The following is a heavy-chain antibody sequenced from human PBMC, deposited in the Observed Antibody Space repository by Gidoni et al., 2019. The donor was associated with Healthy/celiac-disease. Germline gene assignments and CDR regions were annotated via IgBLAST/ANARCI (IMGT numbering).Heavy chain of an antibody. V-gene: IGHV4-59*01. CDR3: ARDNGAGPDAFDI. D-gene: IGHD2-8*01. CDR2: IYYSGST. J-gene: IGHJ3*02. CDR1: GGSISSYY. Sequence: QVQLQESGPGLVKPSETLSLTCTVSGGSISSYYWSWIRQPPGKGLEWIGYIYYSGSTNYNPSLKSRVTISVDTSKNQFSLKLSSVTAADTAVYYCARDNGAGPDAFDIWGQGTMVTVSS.